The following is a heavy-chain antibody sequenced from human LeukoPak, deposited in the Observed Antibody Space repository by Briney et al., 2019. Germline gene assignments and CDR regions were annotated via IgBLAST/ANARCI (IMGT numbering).Heavy chain of an antibody. D-gene: IGHD7-27*01. CDR3: TTEEQELGKVDY. Sequence: SWIRQPAGKGLEWIGRIKSKTDGGTTDYAAPVKGRFTISRDDSKNALYLQMNSLKTEDTAVYYCTTEEQELGKVDYWGQGTLVTVSS. CDR2: IKSKTDGGTT. V-gene: IGHV3-15*01. J-gene: IGHJ4*02.